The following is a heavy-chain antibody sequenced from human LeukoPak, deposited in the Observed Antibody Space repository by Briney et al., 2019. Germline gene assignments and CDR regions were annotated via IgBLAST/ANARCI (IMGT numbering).Heavy chain of an antibody. Sequence: ASVKDSFMGSVYTFTGYYMHWVRQAPGQALEWMGWINPNSGGTNYAQKYQGRVTMTRDTSISTPYMELSRLRSDDTPVYYCARGEWELLRAFDIWGQGTMVTVSS. CDR3: ARGEWELLRAFDI. V-gene: IGHV1-2*02. D-gene: IGHD1-26*01. J-gene: IGHJ3*02. CDR2: INPNSGGT. CDR1: VYTFTGYY.